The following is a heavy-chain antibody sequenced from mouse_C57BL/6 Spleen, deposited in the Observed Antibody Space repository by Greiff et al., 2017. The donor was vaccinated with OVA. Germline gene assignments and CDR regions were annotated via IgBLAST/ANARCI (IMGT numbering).Heavy chain of an antibody. D-gene: IGHD1-1*01. J-gene: IGHJ1*03. CDR2: FHPYNDDT. Sequence: QVQLKESGAELVKPGASVKMSCKASGYTFTTYPIEWMKQNHGKSLEWIGNFHPYNDDTKYNEKFKGKATLTVEKSSSTVYLELSRLTSDDSAVYYCARSGYGSSYGYWYFDVWGTGTTVTGSS. V-gene: IGHV1-47*01. CDR1: GYTFTTYP. CDR3: ARSGYGSSYGYWYFDV.